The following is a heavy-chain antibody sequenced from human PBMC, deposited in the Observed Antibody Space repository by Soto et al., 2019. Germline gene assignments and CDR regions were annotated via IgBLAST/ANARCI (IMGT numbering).Heavy chain of an antibody. D-gene: IGHD3-22*01. V-gene: IGHV4-59*01. J-gene: IGHJ5*02. CDR3: ARVYYYDSSGYYNLRFDP. Sequence: PSETLSLTCTVSGGCISSYYWSWIRQPPGKGLEWIGYIYYSGSTNYNPSLKSRVTISVDTSKNQFSLKLSSVTAADTAVYYCARVYYYDSSGYYNLRFDPWGQGTLVTVSS. CDR2: IYYSGST. CDR1: GGCISSYY.